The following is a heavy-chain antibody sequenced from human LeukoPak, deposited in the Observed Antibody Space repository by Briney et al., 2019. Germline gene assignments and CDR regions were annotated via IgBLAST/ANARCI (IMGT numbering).Heavy chain of an antibody. CDR2: INPNSGGT. D-gene: IGHD2-21*02. V-gene: IGHV1-2*02. CDR1: GYTFSGYY. CDR3: ARGGTICSGGDCYLNWLDP. J-gene: IGHJ5*02. Sequence: ASVKVSCKASGYTFSGYYMHWVRQAPGQGLEWMRWINPNSGGTNYAQKFQGRVTMTRDTSIRTAYMDLSNLTSDDTAVYYCARGGTICSGGDCYLNWLDPWGQGTLVTVSS.